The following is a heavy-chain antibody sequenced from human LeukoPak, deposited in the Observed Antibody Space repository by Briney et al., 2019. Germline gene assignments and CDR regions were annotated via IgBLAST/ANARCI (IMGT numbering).Heavy chain of an antibody. CDR3: ARGRVSSSTWYSTYYYYFYMDV. J-gene: IGHJ6*03. CDR1: DDSITMYY. Sequence: SETLSLTCSVSDDSITMYYWTWIRQPPGKGLEWIGYVDHTGSTNLNPSLNGRLSISRDTPKNLFSLRLRSVTAADTAVYFCARGRVSSSTWYSTYYYYFYMDVWGKGTTVTVSS. V-gene: IGHV4-59*01. D-gene: IGHD1-1*01. CDR2: VDHTGST.